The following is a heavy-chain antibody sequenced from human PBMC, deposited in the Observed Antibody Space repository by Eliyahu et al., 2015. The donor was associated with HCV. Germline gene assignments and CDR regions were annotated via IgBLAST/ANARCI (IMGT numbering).Heavy chain of an antibody. V-gene: IGHV1-69*04. J-gene: IGHJ4*02. CDR2: IIPILGIA. CDR3: ARNPTQTTVLDY. D-gene: IGHD1-1*01. CDR1: XGTXXXYA. Sequence: QVQLVQSGAEVKKPGSSVKVSCKASXGTXXXYAXSWVRQAPGQGLEWMGRIIPILGIAXYAQKFQGRVTITADKSTSTAYMELSSLRSEDTAVYYCARNPTQTTVLDYWGQGTLVTVSS.